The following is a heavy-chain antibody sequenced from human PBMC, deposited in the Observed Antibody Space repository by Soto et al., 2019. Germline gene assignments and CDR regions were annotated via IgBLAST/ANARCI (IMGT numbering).Heavy chain of an antibody. J-gene: IGHJ6*02. V-gene: IGHV1-8*01. CDR2: MNPNSGNT. CDR1: GYTFTSYD. Sequence: QVQLVQSGAEVKKPGASVKVSCKASGYTFTSYDINWVRQATGQGLEWMGWMNPNSGNTGYAQKFQGRVTMTRNNSISTAYMALSSLISEDTAVYYCARQGSGSYRLSGYFYGMDVWGQGTTVTVSS. D-gene: IGHD3-10*01. CDR3: ARQGSGSYRLSGYFYGMDV.